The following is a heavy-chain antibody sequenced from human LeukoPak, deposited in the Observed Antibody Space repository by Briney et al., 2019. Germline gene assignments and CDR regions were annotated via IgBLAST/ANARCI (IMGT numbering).Heavy chain of an antibody. Sequence: GGSLRLSCAASGFTFSSYSMNWVRQAPGKGLEWVSYISSSSSTIYYADSVKGRFTISRDNAKNSLYLQMNSLRAEDTAVYYCARMVAAANDAFDIWGQGTMVTVPS. CDR2: ISSSSSTI. D-gene: IGHD6-13*01. CDR3: ARMVAAANDAFDI. V-gene: IGHV3-48*04. CDR1: GFTFSSYS. J-gene: IGHJ3*02.